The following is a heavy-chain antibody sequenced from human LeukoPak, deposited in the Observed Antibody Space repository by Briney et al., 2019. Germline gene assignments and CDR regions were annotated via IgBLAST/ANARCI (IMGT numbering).Heavy chain of an antibody. CDR1: GLIFSDAW. CDR3: ARGRPHGNDY. D-gene: IGHD4-23*01. V-gene: IGHV3-15*04. Sequence: GSLRLSCAASGLIFSDAWLGWVRQAPGKGLEWVGRIANKINSERKDYAAPVRGRFSISRDDSENTLYLRMNGLQTEDTGVYYCARGRPHGNDYWGQGTLVTVSS. CDR2: IANKINSERK. J-gene: IGHJ4*02.